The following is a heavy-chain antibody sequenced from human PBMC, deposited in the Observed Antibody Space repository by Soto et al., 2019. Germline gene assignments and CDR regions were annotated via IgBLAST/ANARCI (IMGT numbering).Heavy chain of an antibody. CDR2: IIPLFRKT. CDR3: ARARLSNGDPNIYFFYGLDV. D-gene: IGHD3-10*01. J-gene: IGHJ6*02. Sequence: QVQLVQSGAEVKRPGSSVKVSCKASGDMFRNSAFTWVRQAPGQGLAWMGVIIPLFRKTDVAQNFQGRVTFTADESTSSLDMEVSSLTYEYTAVYYCARARLSNGDPNIYFFYGLDVWGQGTTITVSS. CDR1: GDMFRNSA. V-gene: IGHV1-69*01.